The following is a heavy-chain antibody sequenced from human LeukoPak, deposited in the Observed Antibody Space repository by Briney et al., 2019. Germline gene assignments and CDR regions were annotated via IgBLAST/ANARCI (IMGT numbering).Heavy chain of an antibody. J-gene: IGHJ5*02. CDR3: ARDVLGRFGELFPNWFDP. D-gene: IGHD3-10*01. V-gene: IGHV4-59*12. CDR1: GGSISSYY. CDR2: IYYSGST. Sequence: PSQTLSLTCTVSGGSISSYYWSWIRQPPGKGLEWIGYIYYSGSTNYNPSLKSRVIISVDTSKNQFSLKLSSVTAADTAVYYCARDVLGRFGELFPNWFDPWGQGTLVTVSS.